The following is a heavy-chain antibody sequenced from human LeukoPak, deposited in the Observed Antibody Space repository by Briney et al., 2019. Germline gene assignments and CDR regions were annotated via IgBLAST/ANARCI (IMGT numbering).Heavy chain of an antibody. CDR3: ARATDSSGWCGQLDY. CDR1: GYTFTSYA. J-gene: IGHJ4*02. D-gene: IGHD6-19*01. Sequence: GASVKVSCKASGYTFTSYAMHWVRQAPGQRLEWMGWINAGNGNTKYSQKFQGRVTITRDTSASTAYMELSSLRSEDTAVYYCARATDSSGWCGQLDYWGQGTLVTVSS. V-gene: IGHV1-3*01. CDR2: INAGNGNT.